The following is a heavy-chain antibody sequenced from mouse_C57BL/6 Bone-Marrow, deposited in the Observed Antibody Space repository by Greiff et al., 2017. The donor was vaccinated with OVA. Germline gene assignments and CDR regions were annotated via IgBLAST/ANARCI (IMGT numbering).Heavy chain of an antibody. J-gene: IGHJ2*01. Sequence: QVQLQQSGPELVKPGASVKISCKASGYAFSSSWMNWVKQRPGKGLEWIGRIYPGDGDTNYNGKFKGKATLTADKSSSTAYMQLSSLTSEDSAVYFGARHGDGYYASCIDYWGRGTALTVSS. D-gene: IGHD2-3*01. V-gene: IGHV1-82*01. CDR1: GYAFSSSW. CDR2: IYPGDGDT. CDR3: ARHGDGYYASCIDY.